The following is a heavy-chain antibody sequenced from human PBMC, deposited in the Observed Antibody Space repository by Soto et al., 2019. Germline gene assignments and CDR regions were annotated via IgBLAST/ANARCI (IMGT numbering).Heavy chain of an antibody. V-gene: IGHV1-8*01. J-gene: IGHJ4*02. D-gene: IGHD3-10*01. Sequence: ASVKVSCKASGNTLTSYDINWVRQAPGHGLEWMGWINPNSGNIGYAQKFQGRVPMTRDTAIRTAYMEVSRLRSDDTAVYYCARGRASGSYYLLDYWGQGTLVTVSS. CDR3: ARGRASGSYYLLDY. CDR2: INPNSGNI. CDR1: GNTLTSYD.